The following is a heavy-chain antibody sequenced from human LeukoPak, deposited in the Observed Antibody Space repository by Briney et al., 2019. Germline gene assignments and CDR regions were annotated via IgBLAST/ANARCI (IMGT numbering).Heavy chain of an antibody. CDR3: AKAPTRYCSGGSCYPIDC. J-gene: IGHJ4*02. V-gene: IGHV3-23*01. Sequence: GGSLRLSCTASGFTFNNYAMTWVRQSPAKGLEWLSSITDNGDSTYYADSVKGRFTMSRDNSKNTLYLQMNSLRADASAVDYCAKAPTRYCSGGSCYPIDCRGQGTLVTVSS. CDR2: ITDNGDST. CDR1: GFTFNNYA. D-gene: IGHD2-15*01.